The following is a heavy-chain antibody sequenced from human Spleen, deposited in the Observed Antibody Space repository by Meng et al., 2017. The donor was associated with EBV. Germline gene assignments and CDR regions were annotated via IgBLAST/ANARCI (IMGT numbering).Heavy chain of an antibody. J-gene: IGHJ5*02. CDR3: AREAVGATLDWFDP. D-gene: IGHD1-26*01. CDR2: VFFGGST. CDR1: CASRRTNNYC. V-gene: IGHV4-39*07. Sequence: ATVMVYTSGSLSPPCSVLCASRRTNNYCWCWSHQTPGNGLEWIGSVFFGGSTYYNPSLKSRVTISLDTSKNQFSLRLTSVTAADTAVYYCAREAVGATLDWFDPWGQGTLVTVSS.